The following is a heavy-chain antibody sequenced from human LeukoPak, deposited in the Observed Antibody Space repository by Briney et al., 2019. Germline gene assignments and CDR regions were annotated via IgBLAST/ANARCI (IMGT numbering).Heavy chain of an antibody. CDR3: ARRYCSSTSCLLDY. V-gene: IGHV3-48*03. D-gene: IGHD2-2*01. J-gene: IGHJ4*02. CDR1: GFTFSSYE. CDR2: ISSSGSTI. Sequence: PGGSLRLSCAASGFTFSSYEMNWVRQAPGKGLEWVSYISSSGSTIYYADSVKGRFTISRDNAKNSLYLQMNSLRAEDTAVYYCARRYCSSTSCLLDYWGQGTLVTVPS.